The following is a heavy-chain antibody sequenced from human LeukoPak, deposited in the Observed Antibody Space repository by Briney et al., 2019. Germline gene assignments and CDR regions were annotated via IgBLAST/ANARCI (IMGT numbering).Heavy chain of an antibody. D-gene: IGHD6-19*01. J-gene: IGHJ4*02. CDR3: ARELNRQWLVRSKSPFDY. CDR2: ISSSSSYI. Sequence: GGSLRLSCAASGFTFSSYSMNWVRQAPGKGLERVSSISSSSSYIYYADPVKGRFTISRDNAKNSLYLQMNSLRAEDTAVYYCARELNRQWLVRSKSPFDYWGQGTLVTVSS. CDR1: GFTFSSYS. V-gene: IGHV3-21*01.